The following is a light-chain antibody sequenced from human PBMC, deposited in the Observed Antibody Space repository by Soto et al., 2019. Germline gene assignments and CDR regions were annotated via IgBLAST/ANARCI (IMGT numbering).Light chain of an antibody. J-gene: IGKJ4*01. CDR3: QQHGSSLALT. CDR2: GAS. Sequence: DIVLTQSPDTLSLSPGERATLSCRASQRITSTFLAWYQQKPGQAPRLLIYGASSRATGIPDRFTGSGSGTDFTLTISRLEPEDFAVYYCQQHGSSLALTFGGGTKVDIK. CDR1: QRITSTF. V-gene: IGKV3-20*01.